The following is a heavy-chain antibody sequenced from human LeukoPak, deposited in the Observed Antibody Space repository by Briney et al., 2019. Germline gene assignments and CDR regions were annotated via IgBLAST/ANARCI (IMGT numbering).Heavy chain of an antibody. D-gene: IGHD1-14*01. V-gene: IGHV1-3*01. CDR2: INAGNDNT. CDR1: GYTFSFYA. J-gene: IGHJ4*02. Sequence: ASVKVSCKASGYTFSFYAMHWVRQAPGQRLEWMGWINAGNDNTKYSQEFQDRVTITRDTSASTVYMDLRGLTSDDTAVYYCARGGTSSLFRSDFDYWGQGTLLTVSS. CDR3: ARGGTSSLFRSDFDY.